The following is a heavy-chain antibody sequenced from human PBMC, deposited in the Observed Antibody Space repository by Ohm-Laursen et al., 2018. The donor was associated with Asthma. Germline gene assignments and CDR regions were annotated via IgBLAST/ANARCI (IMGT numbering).Heavy chain of an antibody. CDR1: GFTFSDYY. D-gene: IGHD6-19*01. CDR3: ARPQAGRADRHFDL. CDR2: ISSSGFTI. J-gene: IGHJ2*01. Sequence: SLRLSCTASGFTFSDYYMSWIRQAPGKGLEWVSFISSSGFTIYYADSVKGRFTISRDNAKNSLYLQMNSLRAEDTAVYYCARPQAGRADRHFDLWGRGTLVTVSS. V-gene: IGHV3-11*04.